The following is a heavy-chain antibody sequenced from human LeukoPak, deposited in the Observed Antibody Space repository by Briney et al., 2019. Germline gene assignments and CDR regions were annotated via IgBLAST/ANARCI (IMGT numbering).Heavy chain of an antibody. V-gene: IGHV4-4*07. Sequence: SETLSLTCTVSGASISSYYWSWIRQPAGKGLEWIGRIYTSANTNYSPSFKSRATISIDRSKNLFSLNLPSVTAADTAVYYCARDRIWNDAGHDPFDIWGQGTMVTVSS. J-gene: IGHJ3*02. CDR1: GASISSYY. D-gene: IGHD1-1*01. CDR3: ARDRIWNDAGHDPFDI. CDR2: IYTSANT.